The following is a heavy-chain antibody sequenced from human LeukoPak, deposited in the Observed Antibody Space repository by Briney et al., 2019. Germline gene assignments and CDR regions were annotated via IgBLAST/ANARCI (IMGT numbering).Heavy chain of an antibody. CDR3: ARAQRYFGWLYLPFDY. CDR1: GFTFSSYA. V-gene: IGHV3-30*04. D-gene: IGHD3-9*01. CDR2: ISYDGSNK. Sequence: PGGSLRLSCAASGFTFSSYAMHWVRQAPGKGLEWVAVISYDGSNKYYADSVKGRFTISRDNSKNTLYLQMNSLRAEDTAVYYCARAQRYFGWLYLPFDYWGQGTLVTVSS. J-gene: IGHJ4*02.